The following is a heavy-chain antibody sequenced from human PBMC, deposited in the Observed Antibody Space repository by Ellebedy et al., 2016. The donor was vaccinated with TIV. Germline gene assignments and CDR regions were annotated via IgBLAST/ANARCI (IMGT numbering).Heavy chain of an antibody. CDR1: GFSLGTSTIG. Sequence: SGPTLVKPTQTLTLTCTFSGFSLGTSTIGVGWIRQPPGKALEWLALIYRDDDTHYMPSLQRRLTVTKDSSKNQVFLTMTDVDPVDTGTYYCVHSRRHVSGAVSFDFWGPGTLVTVSS. J-gene: IGHJ4*02. CDR2: IYRDDDT. V-gene: IGHV2-5*02. CDR3: VHSRRHVSGAVSFDF. D-gene: IGHD6-19*01.